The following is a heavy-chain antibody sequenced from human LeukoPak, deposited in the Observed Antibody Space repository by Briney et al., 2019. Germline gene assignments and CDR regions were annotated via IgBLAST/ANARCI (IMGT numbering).Heavy chain of an antibody. D-gene: IGHD4-11*01. CDR1: GGSISSSSYY. J-gene: IGHJ6*03. CDR2: IYYSGST. V-gene: IGHV4-39*01. Sequence: SETLSLTCTVSGGSISSSSYYWGWIRQPRGKGLEWIGSIYYSGSTYYNPSLKSRVTISVDTSKNQFSLKLSSVTAADTAVYYCARLQYFDMDVWGKGTTVTVSS. CDR3: ARLQYFDMDV.